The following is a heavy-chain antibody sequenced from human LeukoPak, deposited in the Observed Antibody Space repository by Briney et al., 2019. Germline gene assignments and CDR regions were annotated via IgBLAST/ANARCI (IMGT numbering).Heavy chain of an antibody. CDR1: GYSFTSYW. D-gene: IGHD3-10*01. V-gene: IGHV5-51*01. J-gene: IGHJ3*02. CDR3: ARSSAPIRKPYYSNAFDI. Sequence: GESLKISCKGSGYSFTSYWISWVRQMPGKGLEWMGIIYPGDSDTRYSPSFQGQVTISADKSISTAYLQWSSLKASDTAMYYCARSSAPIRKPYYSNAFDIWGQGTMVTVSS. CDR2: IYPGDSDT.